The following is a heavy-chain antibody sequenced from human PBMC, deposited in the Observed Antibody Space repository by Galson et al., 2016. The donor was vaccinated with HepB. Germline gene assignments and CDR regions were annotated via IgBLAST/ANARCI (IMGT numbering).Heavy chain of an antibody. V-gene: IGHV3-74*01. CDR3: ASSVRGSGSPPGGY. CDR2: INNDGSST. Sequence: SLRLSCAASGFTFSSYGMHWVRQAPGKGLVWVSRINNDGSSTGFADSVKGRFTISRDNAKNTLYLQMNSLRAEDTAVYYCASSVRGSGSPPGGYWGQGTLVTVSS. CDR1: GFTFSSYG. J-gene: IGHJ4*02. D-gene: IGHD3-10*01.